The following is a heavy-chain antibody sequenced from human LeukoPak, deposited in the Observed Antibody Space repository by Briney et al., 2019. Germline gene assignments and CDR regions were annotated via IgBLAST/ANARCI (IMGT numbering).Heavy chain of an antibody. CDR2: ISSNSSYI. CDR3: ARDLNTVTTYYFHY. CDR1: GFTLSSYS. V-gene: IGHV3-21*04. J-gene: IGHJ4*02. D-gene: IGHD4-17*01. Sequence: GGSLRLSCAASGFTLSSYSMNWVRQAPGKGLEWVSSISSNSSYIYYADSVKGRFTISRDNAKNSLYLQMNSLRAGDTAVSFCARDLNTVTTYYFHYWGQGTLVTVS.